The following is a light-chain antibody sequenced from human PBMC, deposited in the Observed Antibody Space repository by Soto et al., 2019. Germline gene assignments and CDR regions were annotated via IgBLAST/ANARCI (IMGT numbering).Light chain of an antibody. Sequence: QSVLTQPPSVSGAPGQRVTISCTGSSSNIGAGYDVHWYQQLPGTAPKLLIYGNSNRPSGVPDRFSGSKTGTSASLAITGLPDEDEADYYCQSYDSSLRVSVFGGGTKVTVL. CDR2: GNS. J-gene: IGLJ2*01. CDR1: SSNIGAGYD. CDR3: QSYDSSLRVSV. V-gene: IGLV1-40*01.